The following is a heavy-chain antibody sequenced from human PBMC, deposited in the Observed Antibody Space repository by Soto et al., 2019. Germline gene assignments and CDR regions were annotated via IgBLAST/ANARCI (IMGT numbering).Heavy chain of an antibody. Sequence: ASVKVSCKVSGYTLTELSMHWVRQAPGKGLEWMGGFDPEDGETIYAQKFQGRVTMTTDTSTDTAYMELRSLRSDDTAVYYCAREPRGMDVWGQGTTVTVSS. CDR3: AREPRGMDV. J-gene: IGHJ6*02. CDR1: GYTLTELS. V-gene: IGHV1-24*01. CDR2: FDPEDGET.